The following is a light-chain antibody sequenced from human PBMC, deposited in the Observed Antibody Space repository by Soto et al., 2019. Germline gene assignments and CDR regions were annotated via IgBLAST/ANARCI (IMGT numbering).Light chain of an antibody. CDR3: QQYSYWPT. V-gene: IGKV3-15*01. J-gene: IGKJ4*01. CDR2: GAS. Sequence: EILMTHSPATLSVSPGERVTLSCRASQSVSRNLAWYQQKPGQAPRLLIYGASTRATGIPARFSGSGSGTEFTLTISSLQSEDFEVYYCQQYSYWPTFGGGTKVDIK. CDR1: QSVSRN.